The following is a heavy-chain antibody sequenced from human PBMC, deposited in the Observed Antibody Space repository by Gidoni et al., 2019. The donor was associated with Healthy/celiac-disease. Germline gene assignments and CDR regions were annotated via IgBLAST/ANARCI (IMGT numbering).Heavy chain of an antibody. J-gene: IGHJ6*03. Sequence: QVQLVESGGGLVTPGGSLRLSRAASGFTFSAHYMSWIRQAPGKGLEWVSYISSSGSTIYYAAAVKSRFTISRDNAKNSLYLQMNSLRAEDTAVYYCASTRGGDTAMDRYYYYYYMDVWGKGTTVTVSS. CDR2: ISSSGSTI. D-gene: IGHD5-18*01. CDR3: ASTRGGDTAMDRYYYYYYMDV. V-gene: IGHV3-11*01. CDR1: GFTFSAHY.